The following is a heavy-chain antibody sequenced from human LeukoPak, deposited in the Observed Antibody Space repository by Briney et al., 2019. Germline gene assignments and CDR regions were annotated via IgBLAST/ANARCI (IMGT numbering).Heavy chain of an antibody. V-gene: IGHV1-18*01. CDR2: ISAYNGNT. CDR3: ARGPYGSGRNYYYYGMHV. Sequence: ASVKVSCKASGYTFTSYGISWVRQAPGEGLEWMGWISAYNGNTNYAQKLQGRVTMTTDTSTSTAYMELRSLRYDDTAVYSCARGPYGSGRNYYYYGMHVWGQGTTVNVSS. D-gene: IGHD3-10*01. CDR1: GYTFTSYG. J-gene: IGHJ6*02.